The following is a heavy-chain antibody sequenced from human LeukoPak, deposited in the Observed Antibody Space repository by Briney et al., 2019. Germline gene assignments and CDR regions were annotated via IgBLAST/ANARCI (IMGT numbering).Heavy chain of an antibody. CDR3: ARVALGSGSYYLDY. J-gene: IGHJ4*02. Sequence: SETLSLTCTVSGGSISSYYWSWVRQPPGKGLEWIGYIYYSGSTNYNPSLKSRATISVDTSKNQFSLKLSSVTAADTAVYYCARVALGSGSYYLDYWGQGTLVTVSS. V-gene: IGHV4-59*01. D-gene: IGHD1-26*01. CDR1: GGSISSYY. CDR2: IYYSGST.